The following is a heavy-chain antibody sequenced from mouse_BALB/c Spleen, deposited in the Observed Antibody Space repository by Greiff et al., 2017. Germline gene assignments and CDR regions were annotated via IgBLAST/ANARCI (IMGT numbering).Heavy chain of an antibody. Sequence: SGAELVKPGASVKLSCTASGFNIKDTYMHWVKQRPEQGLEWIGRIDPANGNTKYDPKFQGKATITADTSSNTAYLQLSSLTSEDTAVYYCASPGSYAMDYWGQGTSVTVSS. J-gene: IGHJ4*01. D-gene: IGHD4-1*01. CDR3: ASPGSYAMDY. CDR1: GFNIKDTY. V-gene: IGHV14-3*02. CDR2: IDPANGNT.